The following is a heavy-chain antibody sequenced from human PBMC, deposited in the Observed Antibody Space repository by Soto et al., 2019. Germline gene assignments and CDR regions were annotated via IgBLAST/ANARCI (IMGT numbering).Heavy chain of an antibody. Sequence: QVQLVQSGAEVKKPGSSVKVSCKASGGTFSSYAISWVRQAPGQGLEWMGGIIPIFGTANYAQKFQGRVTITADESTSTAYMDLSSLRSEDTAVYYCARGVKGYYDSSGYYYFRYWGQGTLVTVSS. J-gene: IGHJ4*02. CDR3: ARGVKGYYDSSGYYYFRY. V-gene: IGHV1-69*01. CDR1: GGTFSSYA. CDR2: IIPIFGTA. D-gene: IGHD3-22*01.